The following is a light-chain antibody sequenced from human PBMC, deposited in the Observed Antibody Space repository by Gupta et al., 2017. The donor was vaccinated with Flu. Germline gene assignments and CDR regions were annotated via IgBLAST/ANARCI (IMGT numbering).Light chain of an antibody. Sequence: SSELTQDPALSVALGQTVRITCQGDSLRSYYASWYQQRPGQAPVLVLYGKNNRPSGIPDRFSGSRSGNTASLTITGAQAEDEADYYCNSRDTSGNHLKFFGGGTKLTVL. CDR3: NSRDTSGNHLKF. V-gene: IGLV3-19*01. CDR1: SLRSYY. J-gene: IGLJ2*01. CDR2: GKN.